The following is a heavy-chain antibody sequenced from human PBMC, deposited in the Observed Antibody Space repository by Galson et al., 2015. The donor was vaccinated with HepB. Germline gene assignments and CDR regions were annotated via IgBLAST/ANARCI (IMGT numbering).Heavy chain of an antibody. J-gene: IGHJ4*02. V-gene: IGHV3-23*01. CDR1: GFIFNGYA. D-gene: IGHD2-8*02. CDR3: VAWYFFEH. Sequence: SLRLSCAASGFIFNGYAMSWVRQAPGQGLEWVSTISNDGNTPYYADSVKGRFTISRDNSKNTLHLQMDSLRAEDTAVYYCVAWYFFEHWGQGTLVTVSS. CDR2: ISNDGNTP.